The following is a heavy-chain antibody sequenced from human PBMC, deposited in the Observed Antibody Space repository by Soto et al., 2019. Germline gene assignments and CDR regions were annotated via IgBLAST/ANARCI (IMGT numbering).Heavy chain of an antibody. Sequence: ASVKVSCKASGYSFTSYGISWVRQAPGQGLDWMGWITTYNGNTRYAQDLQGRVTMTTDTSTSTAYMELRSLRSDDTAVYYCARFSGGVYNTYYFYYGMDVWGQGTTVTVSS. CDR3: ARFSGGVYNTYYFYYGMDV. CDR2: ITTYNGNT. D-gene: IGHD2-15*01. J-gene: IGHJ6*02. V-gene: IGHV1-18*04. CDR1: GYSFTSYG.